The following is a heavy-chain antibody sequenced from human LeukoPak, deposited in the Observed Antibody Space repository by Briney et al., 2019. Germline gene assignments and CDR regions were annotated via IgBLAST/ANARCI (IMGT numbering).Heavy chain of an antibody. J-gene: IGHJ4*02. CDR2: MYYSGST. D-gene: IGHD1-26*01. Sequence: SETLSLTCTVSGGSISSNYWSWIRQPPGKGLEWIGYMYYSGSTNYNPSTNYNPSLKSRVTISVDTSKNQFSLKLSSVTAADTAVYYCARDVGATPGYFDYWGQGTLVTVSS. CDR3: ARDVGATPGYFDY. V-gene: IGHV4-59*01. CDR1: GGSISSNY.